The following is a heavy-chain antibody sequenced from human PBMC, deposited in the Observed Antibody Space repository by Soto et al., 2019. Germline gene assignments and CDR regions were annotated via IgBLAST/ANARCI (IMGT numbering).Heavy chain of an antibody. J-gene: IGHJ4*02. Sequence: GGSLRFSCVASGFTFSSYSLVWVRHSPGKGLEWVSYIFADGTTIHYADSVKGRFTVSRDNAQDSLFLLMNSLRAEDTGIYYCARDKDWAFDYWGQGTLVTVSS. CDR3: ARDKDWAFDY. V-gene: IGHV3-48*03. CDR1: GFTFSSYS. CDR2: IFADGTTI. D-gene: IGHD3-9*01.